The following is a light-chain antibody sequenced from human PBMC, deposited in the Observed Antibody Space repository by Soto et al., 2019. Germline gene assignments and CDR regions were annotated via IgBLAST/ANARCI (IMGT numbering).Light chain of an antibody. V-gene: IGLV2-14*01. CDR3: SSYTSRSTLDV. J-gene: IGLJ1*01. CDR2: EVS. Sequence: QSVLTQPASVSGSPGQSITISCTGTSSDVGGYNYVSWYRQHPGKAPKLMIYEVSNRPSGFSNRFSGSKSGNTASLTISGLQAEDEADYYCSSYTSRSTLDVFATGTKLTVL. CDR1: SSDVGGYNY.